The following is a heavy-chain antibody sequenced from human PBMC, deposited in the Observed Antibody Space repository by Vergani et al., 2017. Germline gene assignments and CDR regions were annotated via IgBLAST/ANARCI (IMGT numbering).Heavy chain of an antibody. Sequence: DVQLLESGGSLKQPGGSVRLSCAASGFTFSTYAMHWVRQAPGKGLEWVSALTGGGGRTYYADSFKGRFIISRDNSRDTRYLQMNSLRPEDTATYYCVKDSGSYANVFDSWGKGTLVTVSS. J-gene: IGHJ4*02. CDR1: GFTFSTYA. CDR3: VKDSGSYANVFDS. V-gene: IGHV3-23*01. D-gene: IGHD1-26*01. CDR2: LTGGGGRT.